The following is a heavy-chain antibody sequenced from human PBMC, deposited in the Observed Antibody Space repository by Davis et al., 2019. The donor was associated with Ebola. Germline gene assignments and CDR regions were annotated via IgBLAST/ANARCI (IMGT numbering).Heavy chain of an antibody. D-gene: IGHD2-21*01. V-gene: IGHV3-33*08. CDR2: IWYDGSNK. J-gene: IGHJ4*02. CDR1: GFTFSSYG. Sequence: GESLKISCAASGFTFSSYGMHWVRQAPGKGLEWVAVIWYDGSNKYYADSAKGRFTISRDNSKNTLYLQMNSLRAEDTAVYYCARDWCGGDCYCFDYWGQGTLVTVSS. CDR3: ARDWCGGDCYCFDY.